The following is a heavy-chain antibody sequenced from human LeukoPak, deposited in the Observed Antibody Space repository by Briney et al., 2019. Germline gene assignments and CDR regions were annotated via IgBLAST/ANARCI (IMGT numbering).Heavy chain of an antibody. CDR2: IKEDGREQ. V-gene: IGHV3-7*01. Sequence: GGSLRLSCAASGFTFSSYSMNWVRQAPGKGLEWVANIKEDGREQHYVDSVRGRFTISRDNAKNSLNLQMNRLRAEDTAVYYCAREGVTVYNYGPAKYWGQGTLVTVSS. CDR1: GFTFSSYS. J-gene: IGHJ4*02. CDR3: AREGVTVYNYGPAKY. D-gene: IGHD5-18*01.